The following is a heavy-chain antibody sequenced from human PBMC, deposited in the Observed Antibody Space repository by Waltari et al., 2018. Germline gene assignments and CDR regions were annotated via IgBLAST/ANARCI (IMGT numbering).Heavy chain of an antibody. V-gene: IGHV4-4*02. D-gene: IGHD2-15*01. Sequence: QLQLQQSGPGLVKPSESLSLTCAVSGDSMSSTYFWSWVRQSPGKGLEWIGQVHRSGRNKLNPSPGGRGTMAKDNANNQFPPKVPSPTGADTAIYYRARDRGRGPYLCPRGQGILGTVSP. J-gene: IGHJ5*02. CDR1: GDSMSSTYF. CDR2: VHRSGRN. CDR3: ARDRGRGPYLCP.